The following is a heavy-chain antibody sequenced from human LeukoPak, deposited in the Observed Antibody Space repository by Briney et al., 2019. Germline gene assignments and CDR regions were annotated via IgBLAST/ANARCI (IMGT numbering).Heavy chain of an antibody. V-gene: IGHV1-24*01. D-gene: IGHD6-13*01. CDR2: FDPEDGET. CDR3: ATGPAKGRFAAAGLSDY. CDR1: GYTLTELS. J-gene: IGHJ4*02. Sequence: ASVKVSCKVSGYTLTELSMHWVRQAPGKGLEWMGGFDPEDGETIYAQKFQGRVTMTKDTSTDTAYMELSSLRSEDTAVYYCATGPAKGRFAAAGLSDYWGQGTLVTVSS.